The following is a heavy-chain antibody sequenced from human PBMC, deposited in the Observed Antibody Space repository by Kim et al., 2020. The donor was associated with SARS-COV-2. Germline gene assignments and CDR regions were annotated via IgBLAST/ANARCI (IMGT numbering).Heavy chain of an antibody. D-gene: IGHD3-22*01. CDR3: ANSHHSSSGSDYYFDY. CDR1: GFTFSSYA. CDR2: IWYDGSNK. V-gene: IGHV3-33*06. J-gene: IGHJ4*01. Sequence: GGSLRLSCAASGFTFSSYAMHWVRQAPGKGLEWVAVIWYDGSNKYYADSVKGRFTISRDNSKNTLYLQMNSLRAEDTAVYYCANSHHSSSGSDYYFDYWG.